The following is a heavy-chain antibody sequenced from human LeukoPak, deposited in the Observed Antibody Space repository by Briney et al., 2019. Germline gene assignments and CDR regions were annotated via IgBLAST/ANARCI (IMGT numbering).Heavy chain of an antibody. V-gene: IGHV5-10-1*01. Sequence: GESLRISCKGPGYSFTSYWISWVRQMPGKGLEWMGRIDPSDSYTNYSPSFQGHVTISADKSISTAYLQWSSLKASDTAMYYCARHYSSSSPFDYWGQGTLVTVSS. J-gene: IGHJ4*02. CDR2: IDPSDSYT. D-gene: IGHD6-6*01. CDR1: GYSFTSYW. CDR3: ARHYSSSSPFDY.